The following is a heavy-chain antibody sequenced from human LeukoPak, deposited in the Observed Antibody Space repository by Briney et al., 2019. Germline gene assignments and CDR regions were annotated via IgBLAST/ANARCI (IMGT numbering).Heavy chain of an antibody. Sequence: SETLSLTCAVYGGSFSGYYWSWIRQPPGKGLEWIGEINHSGSTSYNPSLKSRVTISVDTSKNQFSLKLSSVTAADTAVYYCARRVCSGGSCPFDYWGQGTLVTVSS. D-gene: IGHD2-15*01. CDR1: GGSFSGYY. CDR2: INHSGST. CDR3: ARRVCSGGSCPFDY. V-gene: IGHV4-34*01. J-gene: IGHJ4*02.